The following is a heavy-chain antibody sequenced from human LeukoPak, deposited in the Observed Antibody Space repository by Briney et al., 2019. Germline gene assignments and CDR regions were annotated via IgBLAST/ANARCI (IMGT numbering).Heavy chain of an antibody. CDR3: ARGYCSSSSCYRYGFDI. J-gene: IGHJ3*02. Sequence: PSETLSLTCTVSGGSISSSSYYWSWIRQPAGKGLEWIGRIYTSGSTNYNPSLKSRVTMSVDTSKNQFSLKLSSVTAADTAVYYCARGYCSSSSCYRYGFDIWGQGTMVTVSS. CDR2: IYTSGST. CDR1: GGSISSSSYY. D-gene: IGHD2-2*01. V-gene: IGHV4-61*02.